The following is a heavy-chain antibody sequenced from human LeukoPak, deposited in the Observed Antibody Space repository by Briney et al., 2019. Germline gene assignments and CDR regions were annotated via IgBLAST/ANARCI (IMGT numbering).Heavy chain of an antibody. J-gene: IGHJ4*02. CDR2: ISGSGGST. CDR3: AKDHASIVGATQTFDY. D-gene: IGHD1-26*01. V-gene: IGHV3-23*01. CDR1: GFTFSSYA. Sequence: PGGSLRLSCAASGFTFSSYAMSWVRQAPGKGLEWVSAISGSGGSTYYADSVKGRFTISRDNSKNTLYLQMNSLRAEDTAVYYCAKDHASIVGATQTFDYWGQGTLVTVSS.